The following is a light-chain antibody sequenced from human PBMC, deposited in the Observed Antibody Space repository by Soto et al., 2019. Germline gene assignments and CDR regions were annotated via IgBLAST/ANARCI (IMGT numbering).Light chain of an antibody. J-gene: IGKJ3*01. Sequence: EIVMTQSLASLSVSPGGRATLSCRASQSVSSNLAWYQQKPGQAPRLLIYGASTRATGIPARFSGSGSGTEFTLTISSLQSEDFAVYYCQHYENTPPSVTFGPGTKVDIK. V-gene: IGKV3-15*01. CDR1: QSVSSN. CDR3: QHYENTPPSVT. CDR2: GAS.